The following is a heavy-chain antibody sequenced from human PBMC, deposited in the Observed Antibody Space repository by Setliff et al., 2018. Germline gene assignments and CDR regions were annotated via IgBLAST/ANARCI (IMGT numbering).Heavy chain of an antibody. CDR3: PRDPPGGVTTLSPLDY. CDR2: SSIDDDKT. D-gene: IGHD4-17*01. J-gene: IGHJ4*02. V-gene: IGHV1-18*01. Sequence: ASVKVSCKASGYTFISYDISWVRQAPGQGLEWMGWSSIDDDKTKYAQKFQGRVTMTADTSTSTAYMELRSLRSDDTAVYYCPRDPPGGVTTLSPLDYWGQGTLVTVSS. CDR1: GYTFISYD.